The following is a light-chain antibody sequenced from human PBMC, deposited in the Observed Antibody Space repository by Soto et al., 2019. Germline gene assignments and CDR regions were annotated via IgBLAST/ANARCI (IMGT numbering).Light chain of an antibody. CDR2: TAS. Sequence: DIRMTQSPSSLSASVGDTVIITCRASQGISDYLSWFQHKPGEAPKLLIYTASSLQGGVPLRGSGAGSRTDGSRTISGLQPEDSATYDCQQTYTFPWTVGQGTRVDIK. V-gene: IGKV1-39*01. J-gene: IGKJ1*01. CDR3: QQTYTFPWT. CDR1: QGISDY.